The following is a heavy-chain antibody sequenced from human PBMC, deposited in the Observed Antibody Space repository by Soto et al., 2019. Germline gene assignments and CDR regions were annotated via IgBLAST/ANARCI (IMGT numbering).Heavy chain of an antibody. D-gene: IGHD1-26*01. J-gene: IGHJ4*02. V-gene: IGHV1-69*01. CDR2: IIPIFGTA. Sequence: QVQLVQSGAEVKKPGSSLKVSCKASGATFSSYFITWVRQAPGQGLEWMGEIIPIFGTANYAQKFQGRVTITADESTSTAYMELSSLRSEDTAVYYCARDGGRHSGGIDYWGQGTLVTVSS. CDR3: ARDGGRHSGGIDY. CDR1: GATFSSYF.